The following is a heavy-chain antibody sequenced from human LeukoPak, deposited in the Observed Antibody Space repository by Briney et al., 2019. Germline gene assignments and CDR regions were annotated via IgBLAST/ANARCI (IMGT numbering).Heavy chain of an antibody. Sequence: ASVKVSCKASGGTFSSYAISWVRQAPGQGLEWMGRIIPILGIANYAQKFQGRVTITADKSTSTAYMELSSLRSEDTAVYYCARDLTYDSSGSDAFDIWGQGTMVTVSS. V-gene: IGHV1-69*04. CDR2: IIPILGIA. CDR1: GGTFSSYA. J-gene: IGHJ3*02. CDR3: ARDLTYDSSGSDAFDI. D-gene: IGHD3-22*01.